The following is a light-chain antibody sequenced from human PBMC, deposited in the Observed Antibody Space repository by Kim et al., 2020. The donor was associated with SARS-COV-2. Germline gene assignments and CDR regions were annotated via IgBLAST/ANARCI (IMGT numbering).Light chain of an antibody. J-gene: IGLJ3*02. CDR3: QSYDSSLSGSNWV. CDR2: GNS. V-gene: IGLV1-40*01. Sequence: QSVLTQPPSVSGAPGQRVTISCTGSSSNIGAGYDVHWYQQLPGPAPKLLIYGNSNRPSGVPDRFSGSKSGTSASLAITGLQAEDEADYYCQSYDSSLSGSNWVFGGGTQLTVL. CDR1: SSNIGAGYD.